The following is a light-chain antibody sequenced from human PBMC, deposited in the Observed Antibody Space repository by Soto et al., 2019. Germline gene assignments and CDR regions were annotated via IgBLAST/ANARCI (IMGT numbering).Light chain of an antibody. CDR3: SSFTSSSTLPDV. CDR1: NRDVGGYNY. J-gene: IGLJ1*01. Sequence: QSVLTQPASVSGSPGQSITISCTGTNRDVGGYNYVSWYQQHPGNAPKLLIYDANNRPSGVSDRFSVSKSGNTASLTISGLQAEDEADYYCSSFTSSSTLPDVFGTGTKLTVL. V-gene: IGLV2-14*03. CDR2: DAN.